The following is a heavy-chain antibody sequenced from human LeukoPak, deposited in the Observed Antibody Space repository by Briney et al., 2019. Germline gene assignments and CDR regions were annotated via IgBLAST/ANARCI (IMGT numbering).Heavy chain of an antibody. CDR1: GVTFSDYA. J-gene: IGHJ6*04. V-gene: IGHV1-69*06. CDR2: FIPILDTA. CDR3: AGIPVFGVVLHQEPV. D-gene: IGHD3-3*01. Sequence: SVKVSCKASGVTFSDYALNWVRQAPGQGLEWMGVFIPILDTANSTQKFQGRLTITADISTNTVYMELSSLRFDDTGVYFCAGIPVFGVVLHQEPVWGKGTTVTISS.